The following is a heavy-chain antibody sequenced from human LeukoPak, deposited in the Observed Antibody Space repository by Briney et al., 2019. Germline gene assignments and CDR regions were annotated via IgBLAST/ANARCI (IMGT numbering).Heavy chain of an antibody. Sequence: GGSLRLSCAASGFTVSSNYMSWVRQAPGKGLEWVSVIYSGGSAYYADSVKGRFTISRDNSKNTLYLQMNSLRAEDTAVYYCARDLGTRGSEYWGQGTLVTVSS. CDR1: GFTVSSNY. CDR2: IYSGGSA. CDR3: ARDLGTRGSEY. J-gene: IGHJ4*02. D-gene: IGHD2-8*02. V-gene: IGHV3-53*01.